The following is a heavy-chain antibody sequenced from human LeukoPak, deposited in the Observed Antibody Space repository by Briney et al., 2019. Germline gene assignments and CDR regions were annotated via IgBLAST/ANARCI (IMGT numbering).Heavy chain of an antibody. J-gene: IGHJ6*02. CDR3: ARVRRDIVVVVAAPPGGYYYGMDV. D-gene: IGHD2-15*01. V-gene: IGHV4-34*01. Sequence: ETLSLTCAVYGGSFSGYYWSWIRQPPGKGLEWIGEINHSGSTNHNPTLKSRVTISVDKSKNQFSLKLSSVTAADTAVYYCARVRRDIVVVVAAPPGGYYYGMDVWGQGTTVTVSS. CDR1: GGSFSGYY. CDR2: INHSGST.